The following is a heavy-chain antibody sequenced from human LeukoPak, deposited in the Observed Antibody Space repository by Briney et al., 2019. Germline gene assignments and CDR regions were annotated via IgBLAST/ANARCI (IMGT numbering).Heavy chain of an antibody. CDR1: GDTVSSNIAA. D-gene: IGHD2-15*01. CDR2: TYYRSKWNN. CDR3: ARDLCSGGSCYWRFDY. Sequence: SQTLSLTCAISGDTVSSNIAALNWIRQSPSRCLEWLGRTYYRSKWNNDYAVSVKSRIGIDPDTSKNQFSLQLNSVTPEDTAVYYCARDLCSGGSCYWRFDYWGQGTLVTVPS. V-gene: IGHV6-1*01. J-gene: IGHJ4*02.